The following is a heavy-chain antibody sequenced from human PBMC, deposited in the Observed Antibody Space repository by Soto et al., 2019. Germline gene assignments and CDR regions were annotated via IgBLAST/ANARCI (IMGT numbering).Heavy chain of an antibody. J-gene: IGHJ4*02. CDR3: AREYTNTVDGPTPFYFDY. CDR1: GGSISVYY. V-gene: IGHV4-59*12. CDR2: VYDNGRP. D-gene: IGHD6-19*01. Sequence: SETLSLTCTISGGSISVYYWSWIRQSPRQGLEWIGYVYDNGRPYYSPSLKSRVTISADTSKNQLSLKLSSVTSADTAVYYCAREYTNTVDGPTPFYFDYWGQGTPGTVSS.